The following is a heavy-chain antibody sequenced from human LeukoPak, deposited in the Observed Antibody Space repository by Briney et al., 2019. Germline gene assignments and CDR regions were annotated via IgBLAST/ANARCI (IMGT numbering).Heavy chain of an antibody. J-gene: IGHJ3*02. CDR1: GGSFSGYY. D-gene: IGHD3-16*01. CDR2: IYHSGST. Sequence: SETLSLTCAVYGGSFSGYYWSWIRQPPGKGLEWIGSIYHSGSTYYNPSLKSRLTISVDTSKNQFSLRLSSVTAADTAVYYCARTRGGVVDAFDIWGQGTMVTVSS. V-gene: IGHV4-34*01. CDR3: ARTRGGVVDAFDI.